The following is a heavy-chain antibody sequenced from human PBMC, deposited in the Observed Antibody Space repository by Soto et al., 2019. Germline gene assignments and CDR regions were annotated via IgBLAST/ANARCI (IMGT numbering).Heavy chain of an antibody. CDR3: AEDASSWTLFDY. Sequence: QVQLVESGGGVVQPGRSLRLSCAASGFTFSSYGMHWVRQAPGKGLEWVAVISYDGSNKYYADSVKGRFTISRDNSKNTLYLQMNSLRAEDTAVYYCAEDASSWTLFDYWGQGTLVTVSS. D-gene: IGHD6-13*01. J-gene: IGHJ4*02. CDR1: GFTFSSYG. V-gene: IGHV3-30*18. CDR2: ISYDGSNK.